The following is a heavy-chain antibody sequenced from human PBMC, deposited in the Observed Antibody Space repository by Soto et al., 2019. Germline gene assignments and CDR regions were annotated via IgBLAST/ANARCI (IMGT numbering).Heavy chain of an antibody. J-gene: IGHJ4*02. Sequence: QVQLVESGGGVVQPGRSLRLSCAASGFTFSSYGMHWVRQAPGKGLEWVAVIWYDGSSKYYGDSVKGRFTISIDNSKNTLYLQMNSLRAEDTSVYYCARTCFSYVDRVKRRYFDYWGQGTLGTVSS. CDR1: GFTFSSYG. CDR3: ARTCFSYVDRVKRRYFDY. D-gene: IGHD2-21*02. CDR2: IWYDGSSK. V-gene: IGHV3-33*01.